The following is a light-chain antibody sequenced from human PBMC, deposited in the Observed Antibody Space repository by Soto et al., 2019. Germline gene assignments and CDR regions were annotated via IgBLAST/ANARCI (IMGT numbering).Light chain of an antibody. V-gene: IGKV2-30*01. CDR2: KVS. CDR3: MQGTHWPPYT. CDR1: QSLAYSDGNTY. Sequence: DVVMTQSPLSLPVTLGQPASISCRSSQSLAYSDGNTYLNWFQQRPGQSPRRLIYKVSNRDYGVPDRFCGSGSGTDFTLKISRVEAEDVGVSYCMQGTHWPPYTFGQGTKLEIK. J-gene: IGKJ2*01.